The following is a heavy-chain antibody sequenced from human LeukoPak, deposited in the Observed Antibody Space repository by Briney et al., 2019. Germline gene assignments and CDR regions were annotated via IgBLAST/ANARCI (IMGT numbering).Heavy chain of an antibody. J-gene: IGHJ4*02. Sequence: ASVKVSCKASGYTFTSYDINWVRQATGQGLELMGWMNPNSGNTGYAQKFQGRVTITRNTSISTAYMELSSLRSEDTAVYYCARDSIAAAVHARFLDYWGQGTLVTVSS. D-gene: IGHD6-13*01. CDR3: ARDSIAAAVHARFLDY. V-gene: IGHV1-8*03. CDR2: MNPNSGNT. CDR1: GYTFTSYD.